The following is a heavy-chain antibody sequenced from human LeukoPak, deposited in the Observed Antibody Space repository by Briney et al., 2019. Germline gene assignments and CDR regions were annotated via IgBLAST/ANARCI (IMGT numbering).Heavy chain of an antibody. CDR1: GSTFTSYS. CDR3: AELGITMIGGV. CDR2: ISSSGSTI. J-gene: IGHJ6*04. V-gene: IGHV3-48*04. Sequence: GGSLTLSCADSGSTFTSYSMNWVRQAPGKGLEWVSYISSSGSTIYYADSVKGRFTISRDNAKNSLYLQMNSLRAEDTAVYYCAELGITMIGGVWGKGTTVTISS. D-gene: IGHD3-10*02.